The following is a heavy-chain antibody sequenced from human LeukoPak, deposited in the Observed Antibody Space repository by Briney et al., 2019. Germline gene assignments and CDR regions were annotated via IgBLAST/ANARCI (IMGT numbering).Heavy chain of an antibody. D-gene: IGHD5-18*01. Sequence: GESLRISCKGSGYSFTSYWISWVRQMPGKGLEWMGRIDPSDSYTNYSPSFQGHVTISADKTISTAYLQWSSLKASDTAMYYCASLTVDTAMVTPFDYWGQGTLVIVSS. CDR3: ASLTVDTAMVTPFDY. J-gene: IGHJ4*02. CDR2: IDPSDSYT. V-gene: IGHV5-10-1*01. CDR1: GYSFTSYW.